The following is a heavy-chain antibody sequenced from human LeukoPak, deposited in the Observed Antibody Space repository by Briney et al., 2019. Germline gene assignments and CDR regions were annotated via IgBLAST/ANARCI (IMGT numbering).Heavy chain of an antibody. CDR3: ARDNFGVVITGGLDY. CDR1: GFTFSSYS. CDR2: ISSSSSYI. D-gene: IGHD3-3*01. J-gene: IGHJ4*02. V-gene: IGHV3-21*01. Sequence: GGSLRLSCAASGFTFSSYSMNWVRQAPGKGLEWVSSISSSSSYIYYADSVKGRFTISRDNAKNSLYLQMNSLRAEDTAVYYCARDNFGVVITGGLDYWGQGTLVTVSS.